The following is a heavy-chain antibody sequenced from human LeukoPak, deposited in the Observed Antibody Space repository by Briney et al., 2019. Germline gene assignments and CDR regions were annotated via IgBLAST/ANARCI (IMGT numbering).Heavy chain of an antibody. CDR1: GGSISSYY. CDR3: ARVLRYFDWLSLAFDI. V-gene: IGHV4-59*01. D-gene: IGHD3-9*01. Sequence: PSETLSLTCTVPGGSISSYYWSWLRQPPGKGLEWIGYIYYSGSTNYNPSLKSRVTISVDTSKNQFSLKLSSVTAADTAVYYCARVLRYFDWLSLAFDIWGQGTMVTVSS. CDR2: IYYSGST. J-gene: IGHJ3*02.